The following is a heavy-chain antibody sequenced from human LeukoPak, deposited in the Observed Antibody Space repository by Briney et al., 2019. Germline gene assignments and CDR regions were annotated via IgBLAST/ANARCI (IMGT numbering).Heavy chain of an antibody. D-gene: IGHD5-24*01. CDR1: GGTFSSYA. CDR3: AKSRDGYNRPFDY. J-gene: IGHJ4*02. Sequence: GASVKVSCKASGGTFSSYAISWVRQAPGQGLEWRGGIIPIFGTANYAQKFQGRVTITTDESTSTAYMELSSLRSEDTAVYYCAKSRDGYNRPFDYWGQGTLVTVSS. V-gene: IGHV1-69*05. CDR2: IIPIFGTA.